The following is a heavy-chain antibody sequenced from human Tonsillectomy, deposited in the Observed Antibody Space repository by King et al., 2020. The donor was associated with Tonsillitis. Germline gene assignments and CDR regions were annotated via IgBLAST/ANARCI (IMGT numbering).Heavy chain of an antibody. D-gene: IGHD1-26*01. J-gene: IGHJ6*03. CDR3: ARAPPGNYYYYMDD. CDR1: GFTFSTYW. V-gene: IGHV3-74*01. Sequence: VQLVESGGGLVQPGGSLRLSCAASGFTFSTYWMHWVRQAPGKGLVWVSRINGDGSSTSYADSVKGRFTISRDNAKNTLYLQMNSPRAEDTAVYYCARAPPGNYYYYMDDWGKGTTVTVSS. CDR2: INGDGSST.